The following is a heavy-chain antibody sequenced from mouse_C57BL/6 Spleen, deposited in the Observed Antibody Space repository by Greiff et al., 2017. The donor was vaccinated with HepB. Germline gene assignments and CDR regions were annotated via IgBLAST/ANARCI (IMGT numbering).Heavy chain of an antibody. V-gene: IGHV1-4*01. CDR3: ARSLYDGYPFDY. D-gene: IGHD2-3*01. J-gene: IGHJ2*01. Sequence: QVQLQQSGAELARPGASVKMSCKASGYTFTSYTMHWVKQRPGQGLEWIGYINPSSGYTKYNQKFKDKATLTADKSSSTAYMQLSSLTSEDSAVYYCARSLYDGYPFDYWGQGTTLTVSS. CDR1: GYTFTSYT. CDR2: INPSSGYT.